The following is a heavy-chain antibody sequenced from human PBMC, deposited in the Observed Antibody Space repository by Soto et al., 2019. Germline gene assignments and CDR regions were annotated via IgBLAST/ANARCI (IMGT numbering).Heavy chain of an antibody. J-gene: IGHJ6*02. Sequence: PSETLSLTCTVSGDSISNSDYYWGWIRQPPGKGLEWIGSIYYSGSTYYNPSLKSRVTISVDTSKNQFSLKLSSVTAADTAVYYCARHLPSYYYGMDVWGQGTTVTVSS. CDR1: GDSISNSDYY. CDR3: ARHLPSYYYGMDV. CDR2: IYYSGST. V-gene: IGHV4-39*01.